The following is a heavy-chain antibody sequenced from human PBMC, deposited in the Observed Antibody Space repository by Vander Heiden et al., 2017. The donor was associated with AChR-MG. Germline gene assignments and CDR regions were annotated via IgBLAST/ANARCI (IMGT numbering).Heavy chain of an antibody. Sequence: EVQLVESGGGVVQPGGSLNLPCAVSGFPFSGSAMDWVREASGKGLEWVGRIRSKANSYATAYAASVKGRVTISRDDSKNAAYLKMNSLKTEDTPVYYCTRECGCDCYRGMDYFDYWGQGTLVTVSS. CDR3: TRECGCDCYRGMDYFDY. CDR1: GFPFSGSA. CDR2: IRSKANSYAT. D-gene: IGHD2-21*02. V-gene: IGHV3-73*02. J-gene: IGHJ4*02.